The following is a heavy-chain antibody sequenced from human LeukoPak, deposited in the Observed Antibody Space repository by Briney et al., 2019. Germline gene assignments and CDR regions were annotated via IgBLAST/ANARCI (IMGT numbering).Heavy chain of an antibody. Sequence: GGSLRLSCAASGFTLSSYAMSWVRQAPGKGLEWVSAISGSGGSTYYADSVKGRFTISRDNSKNTLYLQMNSLRAEDTAVYYCAKDRCSGGSCYSNWFDPWGQGTLVTVSS. CDR1: GFTLSSYA. J-gene: IGHJ5*02. V-gene: IGHV3-23*01. D-gene: IGHD2-15*01. CDR2: ISGSGGST. CDR3: AKDRCSGGSCYSNWFDP.